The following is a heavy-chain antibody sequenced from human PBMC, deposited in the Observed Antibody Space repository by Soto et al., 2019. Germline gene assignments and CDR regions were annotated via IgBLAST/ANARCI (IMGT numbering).Heavy chain of an antibody. CDR2: INHSGST. V-gene: IGHV4-34*01. J-gene: IGHJ4*02. Sequence: VQLQQWGAGLLKPSETLSLTCAVYGGSFSGYYWSWIRQPPGKGLEWIGEINHSGSTNYNPSLKSRVTISVDTSKNQFSLKLSSVTAGDTAVYYCASQTEGDYYFDYWVQGTLVTVSS. CDR3: ASQTEGDYYFDY. CDR1: GGSFSGYY. D-gene: IGHD3-10*01.